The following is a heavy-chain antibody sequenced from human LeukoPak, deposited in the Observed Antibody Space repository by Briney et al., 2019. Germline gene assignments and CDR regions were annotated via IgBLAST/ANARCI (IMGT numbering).Heavy chain of an antibody. CDR1: GYSISGGYY. Sequence: TSETLSLTCGVSGYSISGGYYWGWIRQPPGMGLEWIGSIYYSGSTYYNPSLQSRVTISLDTSKNQFSLKLSSVTAADTAVYYCARGRFDPWGQGTLVTVSS. CDR2: IYYSGST. V-gene: IGHV4-38-2*01. CDR3: ARGRFDP. J-gene: IGHJ5*02.